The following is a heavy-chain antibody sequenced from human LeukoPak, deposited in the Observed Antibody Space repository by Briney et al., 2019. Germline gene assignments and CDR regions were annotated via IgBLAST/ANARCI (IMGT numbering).Heavy chain of an antibody. J-gene: IGHJ3*02. CDR1: GFTFSSYD. Sequence: GGSLRLSCAASGFTFSSYDMHWVRQATGKGLEWVSVIYSGGSTYYADSVKGRFTISRDNSKNTLYLQMNSLRAEDTAVYYCARQYYSYGNAFDIWGQGTMVTVSS. CDR2: IYSGGST. D-gene: IGHD5-18*01. CDR3: ARQYYSYGNAFDI. V-gene: IGHV3-53*01.